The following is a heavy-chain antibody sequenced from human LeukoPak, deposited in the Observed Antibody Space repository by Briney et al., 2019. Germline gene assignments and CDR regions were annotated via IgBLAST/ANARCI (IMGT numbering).Heavy chain of an antibody. CDR1: GFTFSNYA. CDR2: ISGSTGST. CDR3: ARDQFGSGRLDY. D-gene: IGHD3-10*01. Sequence: GGSLRLSCAASGFTFSNYAMNWVRQAPGKGLEWVSLISGSTGSTYYADSVKGRFTISRDNSKNTLYLQMNSLRAEDTAVYYCARDQFGSGRLDYWGQGTLVTVSS. V-gene: IGHV3-23*01. J-gene: IGHJ4*02.